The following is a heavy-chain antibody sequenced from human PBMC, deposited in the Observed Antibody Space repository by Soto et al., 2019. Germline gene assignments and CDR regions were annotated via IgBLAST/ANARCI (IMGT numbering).Heavy chain of an antibody. CDR3: ARSQGGTYAFDI. V-gene: IGHV3-72*01. J-gene: IGHJ3*02. Sequence: EVQLVESGGGLVQPGGSLRLSCAASGFTFSDYYMDWVRQAPGKGLEWVGRSRNKANSYTTEYAASVKGRFSISREDSKNALDLHMTSLKIEDTAVYYCARSQGGTYAFDIWGQGTMVTVSS. D-gene: IGHD2-15*01. CDR1: GFTFSDYY. CDR2: SRNKANSYTT.